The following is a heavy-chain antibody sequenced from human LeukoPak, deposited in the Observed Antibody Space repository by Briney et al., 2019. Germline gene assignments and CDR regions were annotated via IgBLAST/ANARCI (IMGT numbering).Heavy chain of an antibody. CDR3: ASTAKQPPLYYYYYYYMDV. V-gene: IGHV1-69*05. J-gene: IGHJ6*03. CDR2: IIPIFGTA. Sequence: SSVKVSCKASGGTFSSYAISWVRQAPGQGLEWMGRIIPIFGTANYAQKFQGRVTITTDESTSTAYMELSSLRSEDTAVHYCASTAKQPPLYYYYYYYMDVWGKGTTVTVSS. CDR1: GGTFSSYA.